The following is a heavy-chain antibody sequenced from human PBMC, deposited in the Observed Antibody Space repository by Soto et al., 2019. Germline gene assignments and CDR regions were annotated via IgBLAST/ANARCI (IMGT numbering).Heavy chain of an antibody. J-gene: IGHJ4*02. V-gene: IGHV3-13*01. CDR1: GFTFSGFD. CDR3: AKSQEIGAHFFDS. CDR2: IGTAGDT. D-gene: IGHD2-15*01. Sequence: GGSLRLSCEASGFTFSGFDMHWVRQPTGKGLEWVSSIGTAGDTYYAVSVKGRFTISRDNAKNSLSLQMNSLRAGDMAVYFCAKSQEIGAHFFDSWGQGTQVTVSS.